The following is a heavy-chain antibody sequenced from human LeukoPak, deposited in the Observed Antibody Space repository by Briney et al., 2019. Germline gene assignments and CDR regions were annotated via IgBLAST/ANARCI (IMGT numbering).Heavy chain of an antibody. Sequence: PGGSLRLSCAASGFTFSSYAMSWVRQTPGKGLEWVSAISGSGGSTYYADSVKGRFTISRDNSKNALFLQMNSLRAEDTAVYYCAKQIGYCSGGNCHFTYWGQGTLVTVSS. J-gene: IGHJ4*02. CDR3: AKQIGYCSGGNCHFTY. D-gene: IGHD2-15*01. V-gene: IGHV3-23*01. CDR1: GFTFSSYA. CDR2: ISGSGGST.